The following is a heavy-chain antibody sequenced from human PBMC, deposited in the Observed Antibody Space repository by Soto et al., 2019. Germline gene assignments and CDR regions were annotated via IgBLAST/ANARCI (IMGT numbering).Heavy chain of an antibody. D-gene: IGHD3-22*01. V-gene: IGHV1-46*01. J-gene: IGHJ6*02. Sequence: SVKVSCKASGYTFTSYYMHWVRQAPVQGLEWMGIINPSGGSTSYAQKFQGRVTMARDTSTSTVYMELSSLRSEDTAVYYCAREEYYYDSSGYSYYYYGMDVWGQGTTVTVSS. CDR1: GYTFTSYY. CDR3: AREEYYYDSSGYSYYYYGMDV. CDR2: INPSGGST.